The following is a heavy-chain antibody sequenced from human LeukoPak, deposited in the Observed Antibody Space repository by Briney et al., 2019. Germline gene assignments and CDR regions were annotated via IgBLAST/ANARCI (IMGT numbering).Heavy chain of an antibody. CDR1: GFTFNSYW. J-gene: IGHJ3*02. V-gene: IGHV3-20*01. Sequence: GGSLRLSCAASGFTFNSYWMSWVRQPPGKGLEWVSGINWNGGSTGYADSVKGRFTVSRDNAKNSLYLQMNSLRAEDTALYHCARDSSRWYYEGSFDIWGQGTMVTVSS. CDR2: INWNGGST. D-gene: IGHD6-13*01. CDR3: ARDSSRWYYEGSFDI.